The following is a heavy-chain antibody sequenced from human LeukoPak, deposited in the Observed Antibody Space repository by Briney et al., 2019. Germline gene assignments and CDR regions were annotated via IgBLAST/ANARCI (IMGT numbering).Heavy chain of an antibody. Sequence: SETLSLTCTVSGGSISSYYWSWIRQHPGKGLEWIGYIYYSGSTYYNPSLKSRVTISVDTSKNQFSLKLSSVTAADTAVYYCARLVVVAATGGNWFDPWGQGTLVTVSS. CDR1: GGSISSYY. D-gene: IGHD2-15*01. V-gene: IGHV4-59*06. CDR3: ARLVVVAATGGNWFDP. CDR2: IYYSGST. J-gene: IGHJ5*02.